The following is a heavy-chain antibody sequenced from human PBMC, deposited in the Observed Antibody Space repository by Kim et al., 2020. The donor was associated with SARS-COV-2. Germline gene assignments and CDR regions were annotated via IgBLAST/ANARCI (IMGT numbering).Heavy chain of an antibody. Sequence: GGSLRLSCAASGFTFDDSAMQWVRQVPGKGLECVSFISGDGGSTYYADSVKGRFTVSRDNNKNSLYLQMNSLRTEDTALYYCAKDISDSSRWFVALDIWGLGTMVTVSS. V-gene: IGHV3-43*02. CDR3: AKDISDSSRWFVALDI. CDR1: GFTFDDSA. CDR2: ISGDGGST. J-gene: IGHJ3*02. D-gene: IGHD6-13*01.